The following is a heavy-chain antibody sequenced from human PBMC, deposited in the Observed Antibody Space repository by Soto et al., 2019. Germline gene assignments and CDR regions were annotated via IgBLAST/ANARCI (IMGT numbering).Heavy chain of an antibody. CDR3: ARDGMVAPRYDY. V-gene: IGHV1-69*13. J-gene: IGHJ4*02. Sequence: GASVKVSCKASGGTFSSYAISWVRQAPGQGLEWMGGIIPIFGTANYAQKFQGRVTITADESTSTAYMELSSLRSEDTAVYYCARDGMVAPRYDYWGQGTLVTVSS. CDR2: IIPIFGTA. D-gene: IGHD1-26*01. CDR1: GGTFSSYA.